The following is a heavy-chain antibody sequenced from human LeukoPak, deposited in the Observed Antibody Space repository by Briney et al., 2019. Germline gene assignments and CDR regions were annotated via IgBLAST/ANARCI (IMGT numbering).Heavy chain of an antibody. V-gene: IGHV4-61*01. CDR3: ARVLKIFSLGERYYFDY. CDR2: IYYSGST. D-gene: IGHD3-9*01. Sequence: PSETLSPTCTVSGGPVSIGSDYWSWIRQPPGKGLEWIGYIYYSGSTNYNPSLKSRVTISVDTSKNQFSLKLSSVTAADTAVYYCARVLKIFSLGERYYFDYWGQGTLVTVSS. CDR1: GGPVSIGSDY. J-gene: IGHJ4*02.